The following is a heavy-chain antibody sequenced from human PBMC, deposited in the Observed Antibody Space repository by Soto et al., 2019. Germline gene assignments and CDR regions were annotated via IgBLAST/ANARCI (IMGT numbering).Heavy chain of an antibody. V-gene: IGHV3-7*01. CDR1: GFTFSSYS. CDR2: IKQDGSDK. Sequence: PGGSLRLSCAASGFTFSSYSMNCVRQAPGKGLEWVAIIKQDGSDKHYVDSVKGRFTISRDNAKNSLYLQMNSLRAEDTAVYYCARNRDYAFDYWGRGTLVTVSS. CDR3: ARNRDYAFDY. D-gene: IGHD4-17*01. J-gene: IGHJ4*02.